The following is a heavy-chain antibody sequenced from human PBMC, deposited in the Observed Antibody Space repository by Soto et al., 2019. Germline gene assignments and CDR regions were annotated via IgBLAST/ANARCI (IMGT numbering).Heavy chain of an antibody. D-gene: IGHD6-13*01. V-gene: IGHV1-8*01. Sequence: QVQLVQSGAEVKKPGASVKVSCKASGYTFTSYDFNWVRQATGQGLEWMGWMNPNSGNTGYAQKFQGRVTMTRNTSISTAYMELSSLRSEDTAVYYCARRGYSSSWYYYYYYGMDVWGQGTTVTVSS. CDR2: MNPNSGNT. J-gene: IGHJ6*02. CDR1: GYTFTSYD. CDR3: ARRGYSSSWYYYYYYGMDV.